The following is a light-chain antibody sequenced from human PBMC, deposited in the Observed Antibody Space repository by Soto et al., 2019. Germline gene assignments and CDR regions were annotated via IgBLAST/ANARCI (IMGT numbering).Light chain of an antibody. J-gene: IGKJ1*01. CDR2: QTS. Sequence: EIVLTQSPATLPSFPGNRFTLSCRASQYINSRLAWYQHRPGQAPRLLIYQTSNRAAGIPARFSASGSGTDFTLTISDVQPEDFALYYCHQRQSWPRTFGQGTKVDI. CDR3: HQRQSWPRT. V-gene: IGKV3-11*01. CDR1: QYINSR.